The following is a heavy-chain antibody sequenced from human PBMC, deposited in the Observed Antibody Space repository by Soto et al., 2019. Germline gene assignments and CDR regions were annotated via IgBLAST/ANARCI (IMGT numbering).Heavy chain of an antibody. CDR3: AREGDGYIKMS. V-gene: IGHV4-61*01. CDR1: GGSVSSGSYY. CDR2: IYYSGST. J-gene: IGHJ5*02. Sequence: SETLSLTGTVSGGSVSSGSYYWSGIRQPPGKGLEWIGYIYYSGSTNYNPSLKSRVTISVDTSKNQFSLKLSSVTAADTAVYYCAREGDGYIKMSWGQGTLVTVSS. D-gene: IGHD5-12*01.